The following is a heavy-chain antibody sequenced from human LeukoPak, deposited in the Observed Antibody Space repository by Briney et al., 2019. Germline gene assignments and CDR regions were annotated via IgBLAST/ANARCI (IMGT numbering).Heavy chain of an antibody. D-gene: IGHD3-10*01. CDR1: GYTFTGYF. Sequence: ASVKVSCKASGYTFTGYFMHWVRQAPGQGLEWMGWINPNSGGTNYAQKFQGRVTMTRDTSISTAYMELSRLRSDDTAVYYCARLVLWFGEPYPQPFDYWGQGTLVTVSS. CDR3: ARLVLWFGEPYPQPFDY. V-gene: IGHV1-2*02. J-gene: IGHJ4*02. CDR2: INPNSGGT.